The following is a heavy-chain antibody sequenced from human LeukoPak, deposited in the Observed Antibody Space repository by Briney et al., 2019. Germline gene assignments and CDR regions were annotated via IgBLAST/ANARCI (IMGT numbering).Heavy chain of an antibody. V-gene: IGHV3-48*01. CDR2: ISSSSSTI. Sequence: GGSLRLSCAASGFTFSSYSMNWVRQAPGKGLEWVSYISSSSSTIYYADSVKGRFTISRDNAKNSLYLQMNSLRAEDTAVYYCATSGHRQLVNWFDPWGQGTLVTVSS. CDR1: GFTFSSYS. CDR3: ATSGHRQLVNWFDP. D-gene: IGHD6-13*01. J-gene: IGHJ5*02.